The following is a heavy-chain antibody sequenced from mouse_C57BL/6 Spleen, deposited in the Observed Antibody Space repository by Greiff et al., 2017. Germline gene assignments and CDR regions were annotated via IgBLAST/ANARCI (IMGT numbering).Heavy chain of an antibody. CDR3: ARGGYDGRGDY. V-gene: IGHV1-81*01. D-gene: IGHD2-2*01. J-gene: IGHJ2*01. CDR2: IYPRSGNT. CDR1: GYTFTSYG. Sequence: VQLQESGAELARPGASVKLSCKASGYTFTSYGISWVKQRTGQGLEWIGEIYPRSGNTYYNEKFKGKATMTADKASSTAYMELRSLTSEDSAVYFCARGGYDGRGDYWGQGTTLTVSS.